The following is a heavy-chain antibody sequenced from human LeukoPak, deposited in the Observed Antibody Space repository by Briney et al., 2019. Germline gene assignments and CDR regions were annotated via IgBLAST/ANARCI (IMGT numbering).Heavy chain of an antibody. CDR2: ISSDGGST. CDR3: AKDRGSYRHPDAFDI. J-gene: IGHJ3*02. CDR1: GFTFSSYT. V-gene: IGHV3-64*01. D-gene: IGHD1-26*01. Sequence: GGSLRLSCAASGFTFSSYTMHWVRQPPGKGLEYVSAISSDGGSTYYANSVKGRFTISRDNSTHTLYLQMNSLRAEDTAVYYCAKDRGSYRHPDAFDIWGQGKMVTVS.